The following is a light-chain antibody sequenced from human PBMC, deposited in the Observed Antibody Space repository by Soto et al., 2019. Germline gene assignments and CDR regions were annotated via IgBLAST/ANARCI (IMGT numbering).Light chain of an antibody. Sequence: QSALTQPASVSGSPGQSIAISCTGTSSDVGGYNYVSWHQQHPGKAPKVLISVVSNRPSGVSNRFSGSKSGNTASLTISGLQAEDEADYYCSSYTSSSTYVVFGGGTQLTVL. CDR3: SSYTSSSTYVV. V-gene: IGLV2-14*01. CDR2: VVS. J-gene: IGLJ2*01. CDR1: SSDVGGYNY.